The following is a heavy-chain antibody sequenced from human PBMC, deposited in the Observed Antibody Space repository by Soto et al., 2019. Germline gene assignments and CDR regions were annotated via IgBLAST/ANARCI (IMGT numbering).Heavy chain of an antibody. CDR1: GGTFDNFI. D-gene: IGHD1-26*01. CDR2: IVPMLGTP. CDR3: ARNGTYSSSLSQYSGMDV. Sequence: SVKVSCKASGGTFDNFIMNWVRQTPGRGLEWMGGIVPMLGTPTYAEKFKGRVTISATGSTGTMYMEVTSLRSEDTAIYYCARNGTYSSSLSQYSGMDVWGQGTTVTVSS. J-gene: IGHJ6*02. V-gene: IGHV1-69*13.